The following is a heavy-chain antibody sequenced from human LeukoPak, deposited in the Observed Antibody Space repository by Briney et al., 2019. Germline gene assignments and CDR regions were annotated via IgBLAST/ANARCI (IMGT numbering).Heavy chain of an antibody. J-gene: IGHJ4*02. CDR1: GFTFSAYA. CDR2: ISSSSDYI. Sequence: GGSLRLSCEASGFTFSAYAMTWVRRAPGKGLEWVSSISSSSDYIYYADSVKGRFTISRDNAKNSLYLQMNSLRAEDTAVYYCARGSGSGSYYPRFDYWGQGTLVTVSS. CDR3: ARGSGSGSYYPRFDY. V-gene: IGHV3-21*01. D-gene: IGHD3-10*01.